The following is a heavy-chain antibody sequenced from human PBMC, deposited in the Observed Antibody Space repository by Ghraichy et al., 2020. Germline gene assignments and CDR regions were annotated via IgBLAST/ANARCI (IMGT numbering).Heavy chain of an antibody. J-gene: IGHJ6*03. D-gene: IGHD4-11*01. V-gene: IGHV4-4*07. CDR1: GGSISSHY. CDR2: IYNSGST. CDR3: ARTTGNSYYYMDA. Sequence: SETLSLTCTVSGGSISSHYWSWIRQPAGEGLEWIGRIYNSGSTNYNPSLEGRVTMSIDTSNNQFSLKLSSVTAADTATYYCARTTGNSYYYMDAWGKGTTVTVSS.